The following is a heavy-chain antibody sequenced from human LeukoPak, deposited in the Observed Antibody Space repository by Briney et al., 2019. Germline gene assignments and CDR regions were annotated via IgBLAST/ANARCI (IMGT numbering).Heavy chain of an antibody. D-gene: IGHD4-17*01. J-gene: IGHJ4*02. V-gene: IGHV3-23*01. CDR1: GFTFSSYA. Sequence: PGRCLRLSCAASGFTFSSYAMSWVRQAPGKGLEWVSAISGSGGSTYYAGSVKGPFTISRANSKNTLYLQMNSLRAEDTAVYYCAKSSHGDYIYFDYWGQGTLVTASS. CDR2: ISGSGGST. CDR3: AKSSHGDYIYFDY.